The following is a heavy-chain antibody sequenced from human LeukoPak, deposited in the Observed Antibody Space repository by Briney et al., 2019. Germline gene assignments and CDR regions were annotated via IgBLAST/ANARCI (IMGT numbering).Heavy chain of an antibody. CDR2: IMPILGIA. V-gene: IGHV1-69*04. CDR3: ARDQGDIVVVVAAWYFDL. Sequence: ASVKVSCKASGGTFSSYAISWVRQAPGQGLEWMGRIMPILGIANYAQKFQGRVTITADKSTSTAYMELSSLRSEDTAVYYCARDQGDIVVVVAAWYFDLWGRGTLVTVSS. D-gene: IGHD2-15*01. J-gene: IGHJ2*01. CDR1: GGTFSSYA.